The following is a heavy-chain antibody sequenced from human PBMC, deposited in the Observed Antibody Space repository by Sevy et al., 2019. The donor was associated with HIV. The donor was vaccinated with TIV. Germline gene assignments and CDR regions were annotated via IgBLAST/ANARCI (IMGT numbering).Heavy chain of an antibody. Sequence: GGSLRLSCAASGFTFSSYSMNWVRQAPGKGLEWVSSISSSSSYIYYADSVKGRFTISRDNAKNSLYLQMNSLRAEDTAVYYCARRGYYDSSGYYLNWYFDLWARGTLVTVSS. CDR1: GFTFSSYS. D-gene: IGHD3-22*01. V-gene: IGHV3-21*01. J-gene: IGHJ2*01. CDR3: ARRGYYDSSGYYLNWYFDL. CDR2: ISSSSSYI.